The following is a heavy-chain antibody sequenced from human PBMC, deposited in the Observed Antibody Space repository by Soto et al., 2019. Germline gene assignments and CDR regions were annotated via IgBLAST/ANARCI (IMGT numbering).Heavy chain of an antibody. CDR3: ARDPEGGAGPPH. CDR2: IIPIFGTA. CDR1: GGTFSSYA. D-gene: IGHD1-26*01. Sequence: SVKVSCKASGGTFSSYAISWVRQAPGQGLEWMGGIIPIFGTANYAQKFQGRVTITADESTSTAYMELSSLRSEDTAVYYCARDPEGGAGPPHWGQGTLVTVSS. J-gene: IGHJ4*02. V-gene: IGHV1-69*13.